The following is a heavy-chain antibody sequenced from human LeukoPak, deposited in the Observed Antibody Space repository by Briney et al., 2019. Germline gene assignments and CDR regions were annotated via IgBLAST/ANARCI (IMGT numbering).Heavy chain of an antibody. CDR3: ANRYDSSGYYFDY. V-gene: IGHV3-53*01. CDR2: IYSGGST. CDR1: GFTVSSNY. J-gene: IGHJ4*02. Sequence: GGSLRLSCAASGFTVSSNYMSWVRQAPGKELEWVSVIYSGGSTYYADSVKGRFTISRDNSKNTLYLQMNSLRAEDTAVYYCANRYDSSGYYFDYWGQGTLVTVSS. D-gene: IGHD3-22*01.